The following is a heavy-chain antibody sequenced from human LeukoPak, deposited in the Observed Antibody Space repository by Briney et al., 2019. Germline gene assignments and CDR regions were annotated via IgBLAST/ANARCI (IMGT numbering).Heavy chain of an antibody. CDR3: AKHPVVAATVDY. D-gene: IGHD2-15*01. J-gene: IGHJ4*02. CDR1: GVTVNSDY. CDR2: ISGSGGST. V-gene: IGHV3-23*01. Sequence: GESLKISCAASGVTVNSDYMNWVRQAPGKGLEWVSAISGSGGSTYYADSVKGRFTISRDNSKNTLYLQMNSLRAEDTAVYYCAKHPVVAATVDYWGQGTLVTVSS.